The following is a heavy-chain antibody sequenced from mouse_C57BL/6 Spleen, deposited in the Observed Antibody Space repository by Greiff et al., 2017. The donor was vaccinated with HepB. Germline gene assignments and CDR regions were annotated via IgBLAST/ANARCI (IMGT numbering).Heavy chain of an antibody. V-gene: IGHV1-64*01. CDR1: GYTFTSYW. CDR3: ARPTVGPTRYYFDY. J-gene: IGHJ2*01. Sequence: VQLQQSGAELVKPGASVKLSCKASGYTFTSYWMHWVKQRPGQGLEWIGMIHPNSGSTNYNEKFKSKATLTVDKSSSTAYMQISSLTSEDSAVYYCARPTVGPTRYYFDYWGQGTTLTVSA. D-gene: IGHD1-1*01. CDR2: IHPNSGST.